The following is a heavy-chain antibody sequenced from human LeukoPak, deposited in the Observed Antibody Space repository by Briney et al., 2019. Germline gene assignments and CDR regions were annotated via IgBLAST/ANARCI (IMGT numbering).Heavy chain of an antibody. V-gene: IGHV4-59*01. CDR2: IYYSGST. J-gene: IGHJ4*02. Sequence: SGTLSLTCTVSGGSISSYYWSWIRQPPGKGLEWIGYIYYSGSTNYNPSLKSRVTISVDTSKNQFSLKLSSVTAADTAVYYCARESHCTNGVCYGGSFNYWGQGTLVTVSS. D-gene: IGHD2-8*01. CDR1: GGSISSYY. CDR3: ARESHCTNGVCYGGSFNY.